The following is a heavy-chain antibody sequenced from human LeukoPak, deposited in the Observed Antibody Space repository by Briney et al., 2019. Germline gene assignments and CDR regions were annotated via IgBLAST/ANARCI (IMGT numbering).Heavy chain of an antibody. CDR3: ARDLTGWGESSGYSDY. J-gene: IGHJ4*02. Sequence: GRSLRLSCAASGFTVSSYAMHWVRQAPGKGLEWVALISYDGTNKFYEDSVKGRFTISRDNSKNTLFPRVNSLRAEDTAVYYCARDLTGWGESSGYSDYWGQGTLVTVSS. V-gene: IGHV3-30*01. D-gene: IGHD3-22*01. CDR2: ISYDGTNK. CDR1: GFTVSSYA.